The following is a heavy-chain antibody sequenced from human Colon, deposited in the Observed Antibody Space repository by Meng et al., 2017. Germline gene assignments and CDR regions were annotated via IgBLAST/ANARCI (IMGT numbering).Heavy chain of an antibody. J-gene: IGHJ2*01. CDR3: ARGVETMIRGVKWYFDL. Sequence: QWLLHAVGPGLGESSRTPSPTSHVFGGDIINSYWSLTRQSPWKGLEWLGCVYSSGSAYYSPSLKSRLNMSVDRTKNQLSLKVTSVTAADTAVYYCARGVETMIRGVKWYFDLWGRGALVTVSS. D-gene: IGHD3-10*01. CDR2: VYSSGSA. V-gene: IGHV4-4*07. CDR1: GGDIINSY.